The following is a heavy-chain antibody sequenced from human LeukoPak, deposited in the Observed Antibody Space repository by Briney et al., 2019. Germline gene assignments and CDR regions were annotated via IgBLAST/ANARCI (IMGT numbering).Heavy chain of an antibody. D-gene: IGHD3-22*01. J-gene: IGHJ4*02. Sequence: PGGSLRLSCAASGFTFSNAWMSWVRQAPGKGLEWVGRIKSKTDGGTTDYAAPVKGRFTISRDDSKNTLYLQMNSLKTEDTAVYYCTTDLSYYDSSGYSDYWGQGTLVTVSP. CDR2: IKSKTDGGTT. V-gene: IGHV3-15*01. CDR1: GFTFSNAW. CDR3: TTDLSYYDSSGYSDY.